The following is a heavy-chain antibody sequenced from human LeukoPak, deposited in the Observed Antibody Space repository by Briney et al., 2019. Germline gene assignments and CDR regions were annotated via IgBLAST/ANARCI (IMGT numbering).Heavy chain of an antibody. CDR2: IYYSGST. J-gene: IGHJ6*03. Sequence: SETLSLTCTVSGGSISSSSYYWGWIRQPPGKGLEWIGSIYYSGSTYYNPSLKSRVTISVDTSKNQFSLKLSSVTAADTAVYYCARRSYDFWSGCSYYMDVWGKGTTVTVSS. CDR1: GGSISSSSYY. D-gene: IGHD3-3*01. CDR3: ARRSYDFWSGCSYYMDV. V-gene: IGHV4-39*01.